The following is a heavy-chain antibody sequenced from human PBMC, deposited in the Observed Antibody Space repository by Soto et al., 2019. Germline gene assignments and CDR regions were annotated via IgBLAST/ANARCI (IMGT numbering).Heavy chain of an antibody. CDR1: GFTDSTYG. Sequence: ESGGGVVQPGRSLRLSCAVSGFTDSTYGMHWVRQAPGKGLEWVAVISRDGGTKYYADSVKGRFTISRDNSRNTLFLEMNSLRGDEMAVYYCTGEVASGYWGQGTLVTVSS. CDR2: ISRDGGTK. V-gene: IGHV3-30*03. CDR3: TGEVASGY. D-gene: IGHD2-8*02. J-gene: IGHJ4*02.